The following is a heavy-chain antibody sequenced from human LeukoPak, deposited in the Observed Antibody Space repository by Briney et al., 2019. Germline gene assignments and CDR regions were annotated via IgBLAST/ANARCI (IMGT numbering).Heavy chain of an antibody. D-gene: IGHD3-22*01. J-gene: IGHJ5*02. CDR2: ISAYNGNT. CDR1: GYTFTSYG. Sequence: ASGKVSCKASGYTFTSYGISWVRQAPGQGLEWMGWISAYNGNTNYAQKLQGRVTMTTDTSTSTAYMELRSLRSDDTAVYYCARDGYYDSSGYYLNCFDPGGQGTLVTVSS. V-gene: IGHV1-18*01. CDR3: ARDGYYDSSGYYLNCFDP.